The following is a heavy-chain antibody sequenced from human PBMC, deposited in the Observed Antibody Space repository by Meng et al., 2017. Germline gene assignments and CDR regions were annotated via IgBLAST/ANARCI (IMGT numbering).Heavy chain of an antibody. CDR1: YGTSISMNW. D-gene: IGHD2-15*01. CDR2: IYHSGST. V-gene: IGHV4-4*02. J-gene: IGHJ4*02. CDR3: GRLIAATTLFLDY. Sequence: VPLQQPCPGLCTPSVSLSLSFAGSYGTSISMNWGSWLGQPQGKDLNGIGKIYHSGSTNYNPSLKRRVTISVDKFKNQFALKLSSVTAADKAVYYCGRLIAATTLFLDYWGQGTLVTVSS.